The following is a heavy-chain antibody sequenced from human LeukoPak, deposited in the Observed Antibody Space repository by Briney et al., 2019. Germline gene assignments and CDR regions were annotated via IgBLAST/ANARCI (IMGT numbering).Heavy chain of an antibody. CDR2: IYYSGST. J-gene: IGHJ5*02. D-gene: IGHD3-10*01. Sequence: SETLSLTCTVSGGSIRSYYWSWIRQPPGKGLGWIGYIYYSGSTNYNPSLKSRVTISVDTSKNQFSLKLSSVTAADTAVYYCAREGLNMVRGVIPKEAWGWFDPWGQGTLVTVSS. V-gene: IGHV4-59*12. CDR1: GGSIRSYY. CDR3: AREGLNMVRGVIPKEAWGWFDP.